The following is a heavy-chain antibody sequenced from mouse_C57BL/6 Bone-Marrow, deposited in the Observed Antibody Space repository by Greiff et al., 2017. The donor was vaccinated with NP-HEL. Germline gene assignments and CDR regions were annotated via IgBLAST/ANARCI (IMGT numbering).Heavy chain of an antibody. Sequence: QVQLQQPGTELVKPGASVKLSCKASGYTFTSYWMHWVKQRPGQGLEWIGNINPSNGGTNYNEKFKNKATLTVDKSSSTAYMQLSSLTAEDSAVYYCARGSNYDWYFDVWGTGTTVTVSS. J-gene: IGHJ1*03. V-gene: IGHV1-53*01. CDR3: ARGSNYDWYFDV. CDR2: INPSNGGT. CDR1: GYTFTSYW. D-gene: IGHD2-5*01.